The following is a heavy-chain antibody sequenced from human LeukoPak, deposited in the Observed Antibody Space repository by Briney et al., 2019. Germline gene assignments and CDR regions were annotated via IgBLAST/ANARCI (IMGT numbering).Heavy chain of an antibody. V-gene: IGHV4-59*01. CDR1: GGSISSYY. D-gene: IGHD2-8*01. Sequence: SETLSLTCTVSGGSISSYYWSWIRQTPGQVPEWIGYIYYSGGTNYNPSLKSRVTISVDTSKKQFSPRLTSVTAADTAVYYCARIMDTAWGMDVWGQGTTVTVSS. J-gene: IGHJ6*02. CDR2: IYYSGGT. CDR3: ARIMDTAWGMDV.